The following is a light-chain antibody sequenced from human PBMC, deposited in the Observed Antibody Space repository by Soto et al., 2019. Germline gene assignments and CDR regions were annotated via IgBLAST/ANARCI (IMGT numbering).Light chain of an antibody. CDR2: GAS. J-gene: IGKJ2*02. CDR3: QHYNTWPPGT. V-gene: IGKV3-15*01. Sequence: DIVMTQSPAALSVSPGERATLSCRASQSVGSSVAWYQQKPGQAPRFLMYGASTRAAGVPARFSGSGSGTEFSLTISRLQSEDFAVYYCQHYNTWPPGTFGQGTKLEIK. CDR1: QSVGSS.